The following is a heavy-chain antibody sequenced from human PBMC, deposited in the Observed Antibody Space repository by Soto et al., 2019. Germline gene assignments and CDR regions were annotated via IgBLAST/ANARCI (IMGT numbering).Heavy chain of an antibody. CDR3: ARGGGSGGSRLDY. D-gene: IGHD2-15*01. V-gene: IGHV4-4*07. CDR1: GGFISSYY. CDR2: IFSSGST. J-gene: IGHJ4*02. Sequence: KTSETLSLTCNVSGGFISSYYWSWIRQSAGQRLEWIGRIFSSGSTNYNPSLKSRVAMSVDTSTRQLSLKVTSVTAADTAVYYCARGGGSGGSRLDYWGQGILVTVSS.